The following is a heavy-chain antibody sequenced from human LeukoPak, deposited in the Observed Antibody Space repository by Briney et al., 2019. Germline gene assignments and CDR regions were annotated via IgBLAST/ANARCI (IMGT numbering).Heavy chain of an antibody. V-gene: IGHV3-9*01. CDR3: AKTAMVRRLDYFDY. CDR1: GFTFSSYS. Sequence: GGSLRLSCAASGFTFSSYSMNWVRQAPGKGLEWVSGISWNSGSIGYADSVKGRFTISRDNAKNSLYLQMNSLRAEDTALYYCAKTAMVRRLDYFDYWGQGTLVTVSS. CDR2: ISWNSGSI. J-gene: IGHJ4*02. D-gene: IGHD3-10*01.